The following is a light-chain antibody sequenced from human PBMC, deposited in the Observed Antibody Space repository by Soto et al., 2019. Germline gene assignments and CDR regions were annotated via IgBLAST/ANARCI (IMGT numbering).Light chain of an antibody. CDR3: QQFDNYPLT. V-gene: IGKV1D-13*01. CDR2: DAS. J-gene: IGKJ4*01. Sequence: AVQLTQSPSSLSASGGDRVTITCRASQDISSALAWYQHKKGKSPRLLIYDASSLQSGVPSRFSGSGSGTHFTLTISSLQPEDCATYYCQQFDNYPLTFGGGTKVEIK. CDR1: QDISSA.